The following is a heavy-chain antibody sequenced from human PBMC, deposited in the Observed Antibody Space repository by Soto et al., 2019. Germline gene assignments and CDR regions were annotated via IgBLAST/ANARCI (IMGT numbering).Heavy chain of an antibody. CDR3: ATRLGKGASGFAS. J-gene: IGHJ5*02. CDR1: GNTVVNNC. Sequence: DLLPTSCAGCGNTVVNNCVTCVRHTPGKALKRLGTIDPSNSSDVNSPSLQGHITISVDKSTNTAYPQWGSLNASNTASYYGATRLGKGASGFASWGQGTQVPVS. D-gene: IGHD3-16*01. V-gene: IGHV5-10-1*01. CDR2: IDPSNSSD.